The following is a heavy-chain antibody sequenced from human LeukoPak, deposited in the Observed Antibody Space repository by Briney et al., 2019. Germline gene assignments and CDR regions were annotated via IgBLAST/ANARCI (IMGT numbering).Heavy chain of an antibody. CDR3: AREGGWHWSFDF. V-gene: IGHV3-30*01. J-gene: IGHJ4*02. D-gene: IGHD2-8*02. CDR1: GSIFSGHL. CDR2: TAYEGGEK. Sequence: GGSLRLSCAASGSIFSGHLLHWVRQAPGKGLEWVAGTAYEGGEKYYADSVNGRFTISRDNSNNTVYMQMNGLRVEDTAMYFCAREGGWHWSFDFWGRGTLVTVSS.